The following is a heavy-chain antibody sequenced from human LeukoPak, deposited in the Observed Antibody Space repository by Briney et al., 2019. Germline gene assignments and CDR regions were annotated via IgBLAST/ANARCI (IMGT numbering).Heavy chain of an antibody. D-gene: IGHD5-12*01. CDR1: GGSISSYY. J-gene: IGHJ4*02. V-gene: IGHV4-59*01. CDR2: IYYSGST. CDR3: ARVGIVATIPQSYYFDY. Sequence: SETLSLTCTVSGGSISSYYWSWIRQPPGKGLECIGYIYYSGSTNYNPSLKSRVTISVDTSKNQFSLKLSSVTAADTAVYYCARVGIVATIPQSYYFDYWGQGTLVTVSS.